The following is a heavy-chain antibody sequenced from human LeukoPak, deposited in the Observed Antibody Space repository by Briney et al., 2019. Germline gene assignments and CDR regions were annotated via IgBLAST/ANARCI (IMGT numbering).Heavy chain of an antibody. CDR3: ARHRPHTRDFDY. D-gene: IGHD2-2*01. J-gene: IGHJ4*02. CDR1: GGSISSGNYY. V-gene: IGHV4-39*01. Sequence: PSETLSLTCTVSGGSISSGNYYWSWIRQPPGKGLEWIGSIYYSGSTYYNPSLKSRVTISVDTSKNQFSLKLSSVTAADTAVYYCARHRPHTRDFDYWGQGTLVTVSS. CDR2: IYYSGST.